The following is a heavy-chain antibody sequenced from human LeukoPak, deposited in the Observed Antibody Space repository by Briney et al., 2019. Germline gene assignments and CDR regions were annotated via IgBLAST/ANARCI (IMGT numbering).Heavy chain of an antibody. CDR1: GFTFSSYE. D-gene: IGHD6-19*01. Sequence: GGSLRLSCAASGFTFSSYEMNRVRQAPGKGLEWVSYISSSGSTIYYAGSVKGRFTISRDNAKNSLYLQMNSLRVEDTAVYYCATIEAVRFHYWGQGTLVTVSS. V-gene: IGHV3-48*03. J-gene: IGHJ4*02. CDR3: ATIEAVRFHY. CDR2: ISSSGSTI.